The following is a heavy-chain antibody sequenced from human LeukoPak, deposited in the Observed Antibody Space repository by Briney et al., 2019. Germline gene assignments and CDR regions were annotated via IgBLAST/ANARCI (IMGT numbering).Heavy chain of an antibody. Sequence: GGSLRLSCSASGFTFSSYAMHWVRQAPGKGLEYVSAISSNGGSTYYADSVKGRFTISRDNSKNTLYLQMSSLRAEDTAVCYCAKANGMGWYSGYFDYWGQGTLVTVSS. D-gene: IGHD1-26*01. V-gene: IGHV3-64D*06. CDR2: ISSNGGST. CDR1: GFTFSSYA. CDR3: AKANGMGWYSGYFDY. J-gene: IGHJ4*02.